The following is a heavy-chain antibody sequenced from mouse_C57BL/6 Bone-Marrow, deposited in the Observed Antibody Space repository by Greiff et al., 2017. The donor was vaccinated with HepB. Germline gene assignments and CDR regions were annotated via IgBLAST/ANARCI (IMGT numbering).Heavy chain of an antibody. V-gene: IGHV1-82*01. CDR2: IYPGDGDT. CDR3: ATRNLFSYGSSGWYFDV. Sequence: VKLMESGPELVKPGASVKISCKASGYAFSSSWMNWVKQRPGKGLEWIGRIYPGDGDTNYNGKFKGKATLTADKSSSTAYMQLSSLTSEDSAVYFCATRNLFSYGSSGWYFDVWGTGTTVTVSS. CDR1: GYAFSSSW. D-gene: IGHD1-1*01. J-gene: IGHJ1*03.